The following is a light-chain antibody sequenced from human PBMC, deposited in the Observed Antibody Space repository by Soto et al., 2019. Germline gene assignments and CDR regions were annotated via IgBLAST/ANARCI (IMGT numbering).Light chain of an antibody. J-gene: IGKJ1*01. CDR1: QSVSSN. CDR2: XAX. CDR3: QQYNNWPRGT. V-gene: IGKV3-15*01. Sequence: EIVLTQSPGTLSLSPGERATLSCRASQSVSSNLAWYQQKPGQXXXXXXXXAXXRXTGXPDRFSGSRSGTEFTLTISSLQSDDFAVYYCQQYNNWPRGTFGQGTKVDIK.